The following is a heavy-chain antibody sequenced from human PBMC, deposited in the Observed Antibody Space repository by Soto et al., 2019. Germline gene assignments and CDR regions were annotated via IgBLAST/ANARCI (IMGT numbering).Heavy chain of an antibody. CDR1: GYRFTSYW. D-gene: IGHD2-15*01. CDR2: VYVDDSDT. V-gene: IGHV5-51*01. Sequence: PGESLKISCEDSGYRFTSYWIAWVRQMPGKGLEWMGIVYVDDSDTKYSPSFEGQVTISADKSLNSAYLQWTSLRASDTAMYYCASLGNYCSGGSCYAAGDYYGMDVWGQGTTVTVSS. J-gene: IGHJ6*02. CDR3: ASLGNYCSGGSCYAAGDYYGMDV.